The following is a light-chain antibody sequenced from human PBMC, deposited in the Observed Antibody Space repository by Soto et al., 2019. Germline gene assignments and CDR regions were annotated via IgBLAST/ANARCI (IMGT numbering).Light chain of an antibody. CDR1: SSDVGSYNL. Sequence: QAALKRPASGTGFHGQSSTIICTRTSSDVGSYNLVSWYQQHPGKAPKLMIYEGSKRPSGVSNRFSGSKSGNTASLTISGLQAEDEADYYCCSYAGSSTFVFGTGTEVTVL. V-gene: IGLV2-23*01. CDR3: CSYAGSSTFV. CDR2: EGS. J-gene: IGLJ1*01.